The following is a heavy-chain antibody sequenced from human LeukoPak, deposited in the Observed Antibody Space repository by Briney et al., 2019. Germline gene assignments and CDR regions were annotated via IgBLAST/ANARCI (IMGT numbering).Heavy chain of an antibody. CDR1: GFTFSNAW. CDR3: TTTIFGVVERFDP. V-gene: IGHV3-15*01. J-gene: IGHJ5*02. D-gene: IGHD3-3*01. CDR2: IKSKTDGGTT. Sequence: GGSLRLSCAASGFTFSNAWMSWVRQAPGKGLEWVGRIKSKTDGGTTDYAAPVKRRFTISRDDSKNTLYLQMNSLKTEDTAVYYCTTTIFGVVERFDPWGQGTLVTVSS.